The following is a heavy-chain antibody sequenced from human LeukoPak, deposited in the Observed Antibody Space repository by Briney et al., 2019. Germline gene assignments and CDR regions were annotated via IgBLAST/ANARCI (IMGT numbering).Heavy chain of an antibody. J-gene: IGHJ6*03. Sequence: PSETLSLTCTVSGGSISSSSYYWGWIRQPPGKGLEWIGSIYYSGSTYYNPSLKSRVTISVDTSKNQFSLKLSSVTAADTAVYYCARGTYYYGSGSYRGNYYYYMDVWGKGTTVTVSS. D-gene: IGHD3-10*01. CDR3: ARGTYYYGSGSYRGNYYYYMDV. CDR2: IYYSGST. V-gene: IGHV4-39*07. CDR1: GGSISSSSYY.